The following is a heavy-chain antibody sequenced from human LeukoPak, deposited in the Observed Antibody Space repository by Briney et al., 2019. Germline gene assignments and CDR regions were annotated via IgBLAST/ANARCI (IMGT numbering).Heavy chain of an antibody. CDR3: ARGDAGNYYDSSGYYYFDY. V-gene: IGHV4-34*01. CDR2: INHSGST. J-gene: IGHJ4*02. CDR1: GGSFSGYY. D-gene: IGHD3-22*01. Sequence: SETLSLTCAVYGGSFSGYYWSWIRQPPGKGLEWIGEINHSGSTNYNPSLKSRVTISVDTSKNQFSLKLSSVTAADTAVYYCARGDAGNYYDSSGYYYFDYWGQGTLVTVSS.